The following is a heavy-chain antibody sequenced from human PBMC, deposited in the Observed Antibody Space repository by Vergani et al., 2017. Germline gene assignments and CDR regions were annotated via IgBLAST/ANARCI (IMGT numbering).Heavy chain of an antibody. CDR3: ARDTLGGYCSGSSCHYGMDV. D-gene: IGHD2-15*01. V-gene: IGHV7-4-1*02. J-gene: IGHJ6*02. Sequence: QVQLVQSGAEVKKPGASVKVSCKASGYTFTGYYMHWVRQAPGQGLEWMGWINTNTGNPTYAQGFTGRFVFSLDTSVSTAYLQISSLKAEDTAIYYCARDTLGGYCSGSSCHYGMDVWGQGTTVTVSS. CDR1: GYTFTGYY. CDR2: INTNTGNP.